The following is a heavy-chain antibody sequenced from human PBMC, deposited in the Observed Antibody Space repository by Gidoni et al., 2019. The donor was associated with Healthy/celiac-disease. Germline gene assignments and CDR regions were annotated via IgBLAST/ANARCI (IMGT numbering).Heavy chain of an antibody. V-gene: IGHV1-69*04. CDR2: IIPILGIA. CDR1: GGTFISYA. CDR3: ARYARDNAFDI. D-gene: IGHD2-2*01. Sequence: QVPLFQSGAEVKKPGSSVKVSCKASGGTFISYAISWVRQAPGQGLEWMGRIIPILGIANYAQKFQGRVTITADKSTSKAYMELSSLRSEDTAVYYCARYARDNAFDIWGQGTMVTVSS. J-gene: IGHJ3*02.